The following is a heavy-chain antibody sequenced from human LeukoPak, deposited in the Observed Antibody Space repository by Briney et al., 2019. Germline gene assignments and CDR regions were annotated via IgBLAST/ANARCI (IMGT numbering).Heavy chain of an antibody. V-gene: IGHV4-30-4*01. CDR1: GGSISSGDYY. D-gene: IGHD6-13*01. J-gene: IGHJ6*02. CDR3: ARAFNHRRLYSSSTHYGMDV. Sequence: SQTLSLTCTVSGGSISSGDYYWSWIRQPPGKGLEWIGYIYYSGSTYYNPSLKSRVTISVDTSKNQFSLKLSSVTAADTAVYYCARAFNHRRLYSSSTHYGMDVWGQGTTVTVSS. CDR2: IYYSGST.